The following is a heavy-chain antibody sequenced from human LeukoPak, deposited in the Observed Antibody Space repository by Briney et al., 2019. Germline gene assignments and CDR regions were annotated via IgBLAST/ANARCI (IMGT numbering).Heavy chain of an antibody. CDR2: ISAYNGNT. V-gene: IGHV1-18*01. CDR1: GYTFTSYG. D-gene: IGHD3-22*01. Sequence: GASVKVSCKASGYTFTSYGISWVRQARGQGLEWMGWISAYNGNTNYAQKLQGRVTMTTDTSTSTAYMELRSLRSDDTAVYYCARARTMSQLYYFDYWGQGTLVTVSS. CDR3: ARARTMSQLYYFDY. J-gene: IGHJ4*02.